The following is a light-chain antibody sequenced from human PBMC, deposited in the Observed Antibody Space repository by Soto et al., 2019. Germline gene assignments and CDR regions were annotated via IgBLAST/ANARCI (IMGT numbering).Light chain of an antibody. CDR1: QSISSR. J-gene: IGKJ1*01. CDR2: DAS. Sequence: IHRTQSPSTLSASVLYRVTITCLASQSISSRLAWYQQKPGKAPKFLVYDASNLESGVPSRFSGSGSGTEFTLTISSLQPDDFATYYCQQYNSYSVTFGQGTKVDTK. CDR3: QQYNSYSVT. V-gene: IGKV1-5*01.